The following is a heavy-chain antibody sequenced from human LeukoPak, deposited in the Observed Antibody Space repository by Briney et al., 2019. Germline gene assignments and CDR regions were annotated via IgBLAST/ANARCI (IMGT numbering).Heavy chain of an antibody. CDR1: GDSISSYY. J-gene: IGHJ4*02. Sequence: SETLSLTCTVSGDSISSYYWTWIRQPPGKGLEWIGYIYSSGSTNYNPSLKSRVTISVDTSKNQFSLKLSSVTAADTAVYYCARGRGGSEYWGQGTLVTVSS. CDR3: ARGRGGSEY. D-gene: IGHD3-16*01. V-gene: IGHV4-59*01. CDR2: IYSSGST.